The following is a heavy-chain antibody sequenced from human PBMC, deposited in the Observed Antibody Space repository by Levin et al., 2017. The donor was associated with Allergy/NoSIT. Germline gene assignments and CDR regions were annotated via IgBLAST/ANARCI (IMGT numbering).Heavy chain of an antibody. Sequence: ASVKVSCTASGGSLSRYAIIWVRQAPGQGLEFMGGVITLSGTSTYAQKFQGRVTMTADEYRGTAYLEITSLKSEDTAMYYCARVRHSMNWFFDDWGQGTLVTVS. CDR2: VITLSGTS. CDR1: GGSLSRYA. J-gene: IGHJ4*02. V-gene: IGHV1-69*13. D-gene: IGHD2-21*01. CDR3: ARVRHSMNWFFDD.